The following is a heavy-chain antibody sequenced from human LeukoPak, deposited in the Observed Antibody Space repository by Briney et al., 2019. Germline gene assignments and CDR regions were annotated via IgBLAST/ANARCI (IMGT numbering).Heavy chain of an antibody. Sequence: ASVKVSCKASGYTFTSYDINWVRQATGQGLEWMGWMNPNSGNTGYAQKFQGRVTITRNTSISTAYMELSSLRSEDTAVYYCARAAYSSSWSYYYCYMDVWGKGTTVTVSS. CDR2: MNPNSGNT. V-gene: IGHV1-8*03. J-gene: IGHJ6*03. D-gene: IGHD6-13*01. CDR3: ARAAYSSSWSYYYCYMDV. CDR1: GYTFTSYD.